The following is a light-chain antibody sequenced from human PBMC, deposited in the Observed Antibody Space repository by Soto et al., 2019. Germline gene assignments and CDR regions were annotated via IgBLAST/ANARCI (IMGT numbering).Light chain of an antibody. CDR2: GAS. J-gene: IGKJ4*01. CDR3: QQYNSYPLT. Sequence: EIVLTQSPGALSVAPGETLSLSCRASEAINNNFVAWYQQRPGQVPRLLMYGASIRVSGVPDRISGRRSGTSFILNIARVEPEDSATYYCQQYNSYPLTFGGGTKVEIK. CDR1: EAINNNF. V-gene: IGKV3-20*01.